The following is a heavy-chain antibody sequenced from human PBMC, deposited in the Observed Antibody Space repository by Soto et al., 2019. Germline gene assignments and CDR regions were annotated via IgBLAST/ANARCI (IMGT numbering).Heavy chain of an antibody. Sequence: QLQLQDSGSGLVKPSQTLSLTCAVSGGSISSGGYSWSWIRQPPGKGLEWIGYIYHSGSTYYNPSLKSRVTISVDRSKNQFSLKLSSVTAADTAVYYCARTYPGDAFDIWGQGTMVTVSS. J-gene: IGHJ3*02. V-gene: IGHV4-30-2*01. CDR3: ARTYPGDAFDI. CDR2: IYHSGST. D-gene: IGHD2-2*01. CDR1: GGSISSGGYS.